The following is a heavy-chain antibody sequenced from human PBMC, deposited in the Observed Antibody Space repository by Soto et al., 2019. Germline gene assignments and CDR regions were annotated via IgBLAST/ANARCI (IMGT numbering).Heavy chain of an antibody. CDR2: ISGNGGTT. Sequence: EVVLLESGGGLVQPGGSLRLSCEVSGFAFSFYSMSWVRQAPGKGLEWVASISGNGGTTYYAASGKGRFTFSRDNSKNTLYLQMNNLRGEHTTVYYCAKDRGGFTNGWEFFDSWGQGTLVTVSS. V-gene: IGHV3-23*01. J-gene: IGHJ4*02. CDR3: AKDRGGFTNGWEFFDS. CDR1: GFAFSFYS. D-gene: IGHD3-10*01.